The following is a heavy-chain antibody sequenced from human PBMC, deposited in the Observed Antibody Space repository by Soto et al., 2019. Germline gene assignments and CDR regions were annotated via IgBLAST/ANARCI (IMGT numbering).Heavy chain of an antibody. CDR3: ARGDCGAFDL. CDR2: IYSDGTST. J-gene: IGHJ3*01. CDR1: GFTFDYYW. D-gene: IGHD2-21*02. Sequence: EVQLVESGGGLVQPGESLRLSCAASGFTFDYYWMHWVRQAPGKWLVWVSRIYSDGTSTTYADSVKGRFTISRDNAKNTLSLQMNSLRADDTAVYYCARGDCGAFDLWGQGTVVTVSS. V-gene: IGHV3-74*01.